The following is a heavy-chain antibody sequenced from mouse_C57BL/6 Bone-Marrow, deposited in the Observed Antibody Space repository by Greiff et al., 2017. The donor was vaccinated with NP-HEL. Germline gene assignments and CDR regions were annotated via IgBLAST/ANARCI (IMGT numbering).Heavy chain of an antibody. CDR1: GYTFTNYW. D-gene: IGHD4-1*01. J-gene: IGHJ3*01. Sequence: VQLQQSGAVLVRPGTSVKMSCKASGYTFTNYWIGWAKQRPGHGLEWIGDIYPGGGYTNYNEKFKGKATLTADKSSSTAYMQFSSLTSEDSAIYYCARSNWDDAFAYWGQGTLVTVSA. CDR3: ARSNWDDAFAY. V-gene: IGHV1-63*01. CDR2: IYPGGGYT.